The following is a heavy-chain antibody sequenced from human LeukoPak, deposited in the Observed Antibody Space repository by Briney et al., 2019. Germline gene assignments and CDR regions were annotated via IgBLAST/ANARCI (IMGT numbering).Heavy chain of an antibody. CDR2: ISGSGGST. Sequence: PGGSLRLSCAASGFTFSSYAMSWVRQASGKGLEWVSAISGSGGSTYYADSVKGRFTISRDNSKNTLYLQMNSLRAEDTAVYYCARDLLPDIVVVPAAFDYWGQGTLVTVSS. CDR1: GFTFSSYA. CDR3: ARDLLPDIVVVPAAFDY. J-gene: IGHJ4*02. V-gene: IGHV3-23*01. D-gene: IGHD2-2*01.